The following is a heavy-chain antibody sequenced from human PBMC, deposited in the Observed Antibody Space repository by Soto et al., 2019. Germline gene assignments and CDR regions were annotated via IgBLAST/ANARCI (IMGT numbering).Heavy chain of an antibody. CDR1: GGSISSYY. CDR3: ARRAPPLYGMDV. J-gene: IGHJ6*02. CDR2: IYYSGST. V-gene: IGHV4-59*01. Sequence: SETLSLTCTVSGGSISSYYWTWTRQPPGKGLEWIGYIYYSGSTNYNPSLKSRVTISVDTSKNQFSLKLSSVTAADTAVYYCARRAPPLYGMDVWGQGTTVTVSS.